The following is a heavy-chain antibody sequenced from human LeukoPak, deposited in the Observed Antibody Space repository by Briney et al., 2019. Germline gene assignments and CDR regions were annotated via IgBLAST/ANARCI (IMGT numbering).Heavy chain of an antibody. Sequence: SETLSLTCTVSGDSISGYYWSWIRQPPGKGLEWIGSIYYRGSTEYNPSLKSRVTISVDTSNNQFSLKLSSVTAADTAVYYCAGHHPRNTVDFWGQGTLVTVSS. V-gene: IGHV4-59*08. CDR2: IYYRGST. J-gene: IGHJ4*02. CDR3: AGHHPRNTVDF. D-gene: IGHD2/OR15-2a*01. CDR1: GDSISGYY.